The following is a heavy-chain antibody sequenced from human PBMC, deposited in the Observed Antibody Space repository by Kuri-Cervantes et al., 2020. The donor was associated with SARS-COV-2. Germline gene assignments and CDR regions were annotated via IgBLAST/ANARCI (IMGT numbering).Heavy chain of an antibody. CDR2: ISSSGSTI. Sequence: GESLKISCAASGFTFSDYYMSWIRQAPGKGLEWVSYISSSGSTIYYADSVKGRFTISRDNSKDTLYLQMNSLRAEDTAVYYCARDSTGYGDPFDYWGQGTLVTVSS. J-gene: IGHJ4*02. D-gene: IGHD4-17*01. CDR3: ARDSTGYGDPFDY. V-gene: IGHV3-11*04. CDR1: GFTFSDYY.